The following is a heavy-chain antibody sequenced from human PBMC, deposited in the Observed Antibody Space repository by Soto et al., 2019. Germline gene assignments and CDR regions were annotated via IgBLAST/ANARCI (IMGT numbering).Heavy chain of an antibody. J-gene: IGHJ6*02. CDR1: GFTFSSYA. D-gene: IGHD4-4*01. Sequence: QVQLVESGXXXXXXXXXXRLSCAASGFTFSSYAMHWVRQAPGKGLEWVAVISYDGSNKYYADSVKGRFTISRDNSKNTLYLQMNSLRAEDTAVYYCARDSTVTYYYYYGMDVWGQGTTVTVSS. V-gene: IGHV3-30-3*01. CDR2: ISYDGSNK. CDR3: ARDSTVTYYYYYGMDV.